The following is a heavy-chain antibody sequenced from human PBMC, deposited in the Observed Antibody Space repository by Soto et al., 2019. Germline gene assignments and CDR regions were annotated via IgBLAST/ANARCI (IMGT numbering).Heavy chain of an antibody. D-gene: IGHD3-10*01. J-gene: IGHJ4*02. CDR3: ASYYYDSGSKFDY. Sequence: PGGSLRLSCAASGFTFSSHAMNWVRQAPGKGLEWVSGVTNSGSNTYYTDSVKGRFTISRDNSKNTLFLQMNSLRAEDTAVYYCASYYYDSGSKFDYWGQGTLVTVSS. V-gene: IGHV3-23*01. CDR2: VTNSGSNT. CDR1: GFTFSSHA.